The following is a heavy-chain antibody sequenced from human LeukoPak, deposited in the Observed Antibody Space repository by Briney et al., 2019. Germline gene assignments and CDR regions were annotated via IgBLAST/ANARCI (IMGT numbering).Heavy chain of an antibody. V-gene: IGHV4-39*01. CDR3: ARQYKGDYDFWSGLPQKTDY. Sequence: PSETLSLTCTVSGGSISSSSYYWGWIRQPPGKGLEWIGSIYYSGSTYYNPSLKSRVTISVDTSKNQFSLKLSSVTAADTAVYYCARQYKGDYDFWSGLPQKTDYWGQGTLVTVSS. CDR1: GGSISSSSYY. CDR2: IYYSGST. D-gene: IGHD3-3*01. J-gene: IGHJ4*02.